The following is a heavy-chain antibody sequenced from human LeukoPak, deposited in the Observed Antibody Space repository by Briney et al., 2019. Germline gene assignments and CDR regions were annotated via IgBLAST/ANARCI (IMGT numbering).Heavy chain of an antibody. D-gene: IGHD3-10*01. J-gene: IGHJ4*02. CDR2: IYYSGST. V-gene: IGHV4-61*01. Sequence: SETLSLTCTVSGGSVSSGSYYWSWIRQPPGKGLEWIGYIYYSGSTNYNPSLKSRVTISADTSKNQFSLNLSSVTAADTAVYYCARDMYYYGSGSFDYWGQGTLVTVSS. CDR1: GGSVSSGSYY. CDR3: ARDMYYYGSGSFDY.